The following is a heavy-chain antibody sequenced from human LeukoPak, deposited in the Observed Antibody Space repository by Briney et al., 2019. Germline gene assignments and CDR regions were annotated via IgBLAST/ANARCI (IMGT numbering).Heavy chain of an antibody. CDR2: IYYSGST. Sequence: SETLSFTCTVSGGSISSSSYYWGWIRQPPGKGLEWIGSIYYSGSTYYNPSLKSRVTISVDTSKNQFSLKLSSVTAADTVVYYCARSSSSWYIDYWGQGTLVTVSS. D-gene: IGHD6-13*01. J-gene: IGHJ4*02. CDR3: ARSSSSWYIDY. CDR1: GGSISSSSYY. V-gene: IGHV4-39*01.